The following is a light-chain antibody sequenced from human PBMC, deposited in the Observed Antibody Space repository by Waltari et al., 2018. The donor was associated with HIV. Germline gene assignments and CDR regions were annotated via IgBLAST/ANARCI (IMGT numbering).Light chain of an antibody. CDR2: DNN. CDR3: QSYDSGLGGV. J-gene: IGLJ2*01. V-gene: IGLV1-40*01. Sequence: QSVLTQPPSVSGAPGPSVTISCTGGNSNLGADSGVHWYRQLPGTAPKLLIYDNNNRPSGVPDRFSGSKSGTSASLAITGLQAEDEADYYCQSYDSGLGGVLGGGTKLIVL. CDR1: NSNLGADSG.